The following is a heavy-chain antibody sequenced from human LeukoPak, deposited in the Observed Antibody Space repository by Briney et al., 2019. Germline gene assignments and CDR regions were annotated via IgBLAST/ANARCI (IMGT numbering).Heavy chain of an antibody. V-gene: IGHV4-30-2*01. Sequence: SETLSLTCTVSGGSISSGGYYWSWIRQPPGKGLEWIGYIYHSGSTYYNPSLKSRVTISVDRSKNQFSLKLSSVTAADTAVYYCARTGTNGAFDIWGQGTMVTVSS. J-gene: IGHJ3*02. D-gene: IGHD1-7*01. CDR3: ARTGTNGAFDI. CDR2: IYHSGST. CDR1: GGSISSGGYY.